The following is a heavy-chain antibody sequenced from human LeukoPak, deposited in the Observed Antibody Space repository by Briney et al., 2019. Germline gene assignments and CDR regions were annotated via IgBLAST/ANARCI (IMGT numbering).Heavy chain of an antibody. CDR3: ARRGAYGSGSYSDWYFDL. J-gene: IGHJ2*01. CDR1: GGSISSYY. D-gene: IGHD3-10*01. CDR2: IYYSGST. V-gene: IGHV4-59*08. Sequence: SETLSLTCTVSGGSISSYYWSWIRQPPGKGLEWIGYIYYSGSTSYNPSLKSRVTISVDTSKNQFSLKLSSVTAADTAVYYCARRGAYGSGSYSDWYFDLWGRGTLVTVSS.